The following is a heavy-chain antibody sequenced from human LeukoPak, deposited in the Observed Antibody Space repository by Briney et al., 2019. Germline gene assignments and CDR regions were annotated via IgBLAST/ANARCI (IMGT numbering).Heavy chain of an antibody. CDR1: GFTFSSYA. J-gene: IGHJ4*02. V-gene: IGHV3-23*01. CDR3: AKDRRSQWLVQDY. CDR2: ISGSGGST. Sequence: GGSLRLSCAASGFTFSSYAMSWVRQAPGKGLEWVSAISGSGGSTYYADSVKGRFTIFRDNSKNTLYLQMNSLRAEDTAVYYCAKDRRSQWLVQDYWGQGTLVTVSS. D-gene: IGHD6-19*01.